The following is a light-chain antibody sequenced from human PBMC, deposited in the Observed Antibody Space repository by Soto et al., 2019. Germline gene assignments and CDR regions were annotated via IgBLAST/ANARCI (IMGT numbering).Light chain of an antibody. CDR2: SND. V-gene: IGLV1-44*01. CDR1: SSNIGSNT. J-gene: IGLJ2*01. Sequence: QSALTQAPSASGTPGQRVTISCSGSSSNIGSNTVSWYQQVPGTAPKLLIYSNDQRPSGVPDRFSGSKSGTSASLAIGGLQSEDEADYYCAAWDGSLNGWVFGGWTQLTVL. CDR3: AAWDGSLNGWV.